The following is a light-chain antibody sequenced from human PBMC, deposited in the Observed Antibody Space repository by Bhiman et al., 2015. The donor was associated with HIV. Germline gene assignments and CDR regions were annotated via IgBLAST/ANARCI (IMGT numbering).Light chain of an antibody. Sequence: SYALTQPPSVSVSPGQTASITCSGHKLGDKYASWYQQRPGQSPVLVIYEDTKRPSGIPERFSGSSSGTTVTLTISGVQAEDEADYYCQSAGSSASYEVFGGGTKLTVL. V-gene: IGLV3-25*03. CDR1: KLGDKY. CDR3: QSAGSSASYEV. CDR2: EDT. J-gene: IGLJ2*01.